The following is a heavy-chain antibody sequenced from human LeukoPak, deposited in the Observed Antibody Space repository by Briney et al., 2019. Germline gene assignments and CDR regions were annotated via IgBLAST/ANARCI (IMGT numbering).Heavy chain of an antibody. CDR2: ISAYNGNA. Sequence: GASVKVSCKASGYTFTSYGISWVRQAPGQGLEWMGWISAYNGNANYAQKLQGRVTMATDTSTSTAYMELRSLRSDDTAVYYCARGPPVYGGSCYGYWGQGTLVTVSS. J-gene: IGHJ4*02. D-gene: IGHD2-15*01. V-gene: IGHV1-18*01. CDR3: ARGPPVYGGSCYGY. CDR1: GYTFTSYG.